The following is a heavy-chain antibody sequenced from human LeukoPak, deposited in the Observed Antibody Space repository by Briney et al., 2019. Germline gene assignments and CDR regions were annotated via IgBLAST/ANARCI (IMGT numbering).Heavy chain of an antibody. V-gene: IGHV1-18*01. Sequence: ASVKVSCKTSGYTFTSYGISWVRQAPGQGLEWMGWINTYNGNTNYAQKVQGRVTMTTDTSTSTAYMELRSLRSDDTAVYYCARGELLDAFHIWGQGTMVTVSS. J-gene: IGHJ3*02. CDR2: INTYNGNT. D-gene: IGHD1-7*01. CDR1: GYTFTSYG. CDR3: ARGELLDAFHI.